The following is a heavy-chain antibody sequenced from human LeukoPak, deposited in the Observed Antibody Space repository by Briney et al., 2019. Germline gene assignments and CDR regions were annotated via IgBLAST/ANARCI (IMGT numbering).Heavy chain of an antibody. D-gene: IGHD6-13*01. CDR2: ISGFGGST. J-gene: IGHJ4*02. CDR1: GFIFQNYA. V-gene: IGHV3-23*01. CDR3: ARRGGSSWSSFDF. Sequence: PGGSLRLSCAASGFIFQNYAMNWVRQAPGKGLEWVSGISGFGGSTYYAASVKGRFAISRDNSGNALFLQLTNSRVEDSAVYFCARRGGSSWSSFDFWGQGTLVGVSS.